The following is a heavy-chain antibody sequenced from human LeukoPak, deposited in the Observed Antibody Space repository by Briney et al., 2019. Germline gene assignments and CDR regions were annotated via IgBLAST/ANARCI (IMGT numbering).Heavy chain of an antibody. CDR3: ARDHSIIVVPPPRPRFDP. J-gene: IGHJ5*02. Sequence: GRSPRLSCAASGFTFSTYAMHWVRQAPGKGLEWVAVISYDGSNKYYADSVKGRFTISRDNSKNTLYLQMNSLRAEDTAIYYCARDHSIIVVPPPRPRFDPWGQGTLVTVSS. D-gene: IGHD2-21*01. V-gene: IGHV3-30*04. CDR2: ISYDGSNK. CDR1: GFTFSTYA.